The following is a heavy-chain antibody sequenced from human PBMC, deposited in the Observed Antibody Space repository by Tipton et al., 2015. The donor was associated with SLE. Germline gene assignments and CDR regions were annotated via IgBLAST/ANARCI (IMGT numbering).Heavy chain of an antibody. CDR1: GDSITSDIYY. CDR2: VYDSGTT. V-gene: IGHV4-39*01. D-gene: IGHD3-10*01. J-gene: IGHJ6*02. CDR3: ARQRLRLLSPLDA. Sequence: PGLVKPSETLSLTCFVSGDSITSDIYYWGWIRQPPGKGLEWIGSVYDSGTTHYNPSLKSRVTMSVDTSKNHFSLELTSVTAADTAVYYCARQRLRLLSPLDAWGQGTTVTVSS.